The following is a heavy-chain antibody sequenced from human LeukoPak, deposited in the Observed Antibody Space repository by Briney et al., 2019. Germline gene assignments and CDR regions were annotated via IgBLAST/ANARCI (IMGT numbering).Heavy chain of an antibody. D-gene: IGHD5-18*01. CDR3: ASGYSYGYAPY. V-gene: IGHV4-34*01. CDR1: GFTFSSYA. CDR2: INHSGST. J-gene: IGHJ4*02. Sequence: GSLRLSCAASGFTFSSYAMSWVRQAPGKGLEWIGEINHSGSTNYNPSLKSRVTISVDTSKNQFSLKLSSVTAADTAVYYCASGYSYGYAPYWGQGTLVTVSS.